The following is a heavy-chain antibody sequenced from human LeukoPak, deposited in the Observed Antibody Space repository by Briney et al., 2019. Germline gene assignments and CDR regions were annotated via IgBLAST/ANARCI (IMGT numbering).Heavy chain of an antibody. V-gene: IGHV3-7*01. CDR1: GFTFSTYW. CDR3: ARDSSGYQ. Sequence: QPGGPLRLSCAASGFTFSTYWMSWVRQAPGKGLEWVANIKEDGSEKYYGDSVKGRFTISRDNAKNSLYLQMNSLRAEDTAVYYCARDSSGYQWGQGTLVTVSS. CDR2: IKEDGSEK. J-gene: IGHJ4*02. D-gene: IGHD3-22*01.